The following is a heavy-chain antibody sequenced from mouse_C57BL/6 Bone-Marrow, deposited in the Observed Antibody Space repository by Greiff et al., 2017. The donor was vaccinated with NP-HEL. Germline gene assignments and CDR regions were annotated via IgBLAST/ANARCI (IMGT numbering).Heavy chain of an antibody. CDR2: IDPENGDT. D-gene: IGHD2-3*01. CDR1: GFTITDDY. J-gene: IGHJ2*01. V-gene: IGHV14-4*01. CDR3: TTRWLLLY. Sequence: VQLQQSGAELVRPGASVKLSCTASGFTITDDYMHWVKQRPEQGLEWIGWIDPENGDTEYASKFQGKATITADTSSNTAYLQLSRLTSEDTAVYYCTTRWLLLYWGQGTTLTVSS.